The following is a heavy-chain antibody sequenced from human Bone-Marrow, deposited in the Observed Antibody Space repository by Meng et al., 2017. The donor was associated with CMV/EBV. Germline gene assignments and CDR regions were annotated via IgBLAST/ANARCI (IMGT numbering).Heavy chain of an antibody. CDR2: ISHSGST. J-gene: IGHJ4*02. Sequence: ESLKISCTVSGGSISSYYWSWIRQPPGKGLEWIGSISHSGSTNYNPSLKSRVTFSVDTSKNQFSLNLTSVTAADTAVYYCARDYWQGADYYFDYWDQGTLITVSS. D-gene: IGHD2-8*02. CDR1: GGSISSYY. V-gene: IGHV4-59*01. CDR3: ARDYWQGADYYFDY.